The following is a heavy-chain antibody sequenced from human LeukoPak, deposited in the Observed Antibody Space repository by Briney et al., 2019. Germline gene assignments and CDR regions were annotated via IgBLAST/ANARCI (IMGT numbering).Heavy chain of an antibody. CDR2: INHSGST. V-gene: IGHV4-34*01. CDR1: GGSFSDYY. D-gene: IGHD6-6*01. Sequence: SETLSLTCAVYGGSFSDYYWSWIRQPPGKGLEWIGEINHSGSTNYNPSLKSRVTISVDTSKNQFSLKLSSVTAADMAVYYCARADSSIAARLSRSSIFNYYYYMDVWGKGTTVTVSS. J-gene: IGHJ6*03. CDR3: ARADSSIAARLSRSSIFNYYYYMDV.